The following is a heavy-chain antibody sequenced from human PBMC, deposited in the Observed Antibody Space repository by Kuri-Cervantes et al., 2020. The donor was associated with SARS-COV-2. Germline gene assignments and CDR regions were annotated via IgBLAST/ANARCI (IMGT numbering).Heavy chain of an antibody. D-gene: IGHD5-12*01. V-gene: IGHV3-23*01. CDR1: GFTVSSNY. J-gene: IGHJ4*02. Sequence: GESLKISCAASGFTVSSNYMSWVRQAPGKGLEWVSAISGSGGSTYYADSVKGRFTISRDNSKNTLYLQMNSLRAEDTAVYYCARGGYSGYGPFDYWGQGTLVTVSS. CDR2: ISGSGGST. CDR3: ARGGYSGYGPFDY.